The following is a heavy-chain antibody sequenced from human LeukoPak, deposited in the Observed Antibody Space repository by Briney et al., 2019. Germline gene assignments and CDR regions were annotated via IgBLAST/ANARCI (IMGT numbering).Heavy chain of an antibody. CDR2: ISSSGTTI. J-gene: IGHJ4*02. CDR1: GFTFSSYE. V-gene: IGHV3-48*03. D-gene: IGHD5-18*01. CDR3: ARGRYGLNYYFDY. Sequence: GGSLRLSCAASGFTFSSYEMNWVRQAPAKGLEWISYISSSGTTIYDADSVKGRFTISRDNAKNSLYLQMNSLRAEDTAVYYCARGRYGLNYYFDYWGQGTLVTVSS.